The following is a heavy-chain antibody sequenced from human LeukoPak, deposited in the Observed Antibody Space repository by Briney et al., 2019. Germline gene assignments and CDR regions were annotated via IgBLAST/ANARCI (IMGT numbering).Heavy chain of an antibody. J-gene: IGHJ5*02. CDR3: ARDSLFGSGSYYNWFDP. V-gene: IGHV4-38-2*02. D-gene: IGHD3-10*01. CDR1: GYFISSGYY. Sequence: PSETLSLTCTVSGYFISSGYYWGWIRQPPGKGLEWTGSIDHSGSTYYNPSLKSRITISVDTSKNQFSLKLSSVTAADTAVYYCARDSLFGSGSYYNWFDPWGQGTLVTVSS. CDR2: IDHSGST.